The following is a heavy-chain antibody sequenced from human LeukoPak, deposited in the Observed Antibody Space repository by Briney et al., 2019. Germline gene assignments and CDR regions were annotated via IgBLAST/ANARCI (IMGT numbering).Heavy chain of an antibody. CDR1: GGSIASGGYY. J-gene: IGHJ4*02. D-gene: IGHD5-12*01. CDR2: TSHSGSS. V-gene: IGHV4-30-2*01. CDR3: ARVAYSGYGKRHFDY. Sequence: SETLSLTCSVSGGSIASGGYYWTWIRQPPGKGLEWTGYTSHSGSSYYNPSLKSRVTISVDKSKNQFSLKLNSVTAADTAVYYCARVAYSGYGKRHFDYWGQGTLVTVSS.